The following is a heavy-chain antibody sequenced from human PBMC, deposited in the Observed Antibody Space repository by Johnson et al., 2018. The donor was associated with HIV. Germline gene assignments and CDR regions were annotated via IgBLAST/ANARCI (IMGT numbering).Heavy chain of an antibody. CDR1: GFTLDDYG. V-gene: IGHV3-20*04. Sequence: VQLVESGGGVVRPGGSLRLSCAASGFTLDDYGMSWGRQAPGKGLEWVSGINWNGGSTGYADSVKGRFTISRDNANNALYLQMNSLRAEDTTLYYCAKGEQVWSVASAFDIWGQGTMVTVSS. J-gene: IGHJ3*02. CDR2: INWNGGST. D-gene: IGHD5-18*01. CDR3: AKGEQVWSVASAFDI.